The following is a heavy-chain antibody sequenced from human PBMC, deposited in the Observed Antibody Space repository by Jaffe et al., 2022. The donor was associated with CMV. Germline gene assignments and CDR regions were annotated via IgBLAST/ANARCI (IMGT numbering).Heavy chain of an antibody. Sequence: QVQLVESGGGVVQPGRSLRLSCAASGFTFSSYGMHWVRQAPGKGLEWVAVIWYDGSNKYYADSVKGRFTISRDNSKNTLYLQMNSLRAEDTAVYYCARDWGYYGSGTTRFYYYYYMDVWGKGTTVTVSS. D-gene: IGHD3-10*01. J-gene: IGHJ6*03. CDR3: ARDWGYYGSGTTRFYYYYYMDV. CDR2: IWYDGSNK. V-gene: IGHV3-33*08. CDR1: GFTFSSYG.